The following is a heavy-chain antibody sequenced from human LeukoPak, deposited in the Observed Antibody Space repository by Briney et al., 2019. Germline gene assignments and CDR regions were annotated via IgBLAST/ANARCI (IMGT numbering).Heavy chain of an antibody. D-gene: IGHD3-22*01. CDR2: IIPISGTP. CDR1: GGTLNSYA. V-gene: IGHV1-69*13. J-gene: IGHJ6*03. CDR3: ARSLRKVITPIDCYSSYMDV. Sequence: SVKVSCKASGGTLNSYAVNWVRQAPGQGLEWMGGIIPISGTPNSAQKFQDRVTITADESTSTVYMELSSLRSEDTAVYYCARSLRKVITPIDCYSSYMDVWGKGTTVTISS.